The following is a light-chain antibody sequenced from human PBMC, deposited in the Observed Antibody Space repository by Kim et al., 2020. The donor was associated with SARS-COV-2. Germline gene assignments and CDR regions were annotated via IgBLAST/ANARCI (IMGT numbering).Light chain of an antibody. CDR3: MQATQLPLT. V-gene: IGKV2-29*03. Sequence: DIVMTQTPLSLSVTPGQPASISCKSSQSLPSDGKTYFYWYLQKTGQSPQLLIYDISTRFSGVPDRFSGSGSGTDFTLKISRVEAEDIGVYYCMQATQLPLTFGQGTRLEIK. CDR1: QSLPSDGKTY. J-gene: IGKJ5*01. CDR2: DIS.